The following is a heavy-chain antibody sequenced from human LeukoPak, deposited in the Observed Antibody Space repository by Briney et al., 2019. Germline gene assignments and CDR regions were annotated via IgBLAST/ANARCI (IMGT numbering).Heavy chain of an antibody. CDR2: IYYSGST. D-gene: IGHD3-10*01. V-gene: IGHV4-59*01. J-gene: IGHJ4*02. CDR3: ARGSLWFRELLPYHFDY. CDR1: GGSISSYY. Sequence: KPSETLSLTCTVSGGSISSYYWSWIRQPPGKGLEWIGYIYYSGSTNYNPSLKSRVTISVDTSKNQFSLKLSSVTDADTAVYYCARGSLWFRELLPYHFDYWGQGTLVTVSS.